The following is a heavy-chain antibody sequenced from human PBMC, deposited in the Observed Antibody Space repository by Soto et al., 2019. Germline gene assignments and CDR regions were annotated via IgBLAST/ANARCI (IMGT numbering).Heavy chain of an antibody. J-gene: IGHJ5*02. Sequence: SETLSLTCSVSGDSLRTGSYYWSWIRQPPGKGLEWIGYVYYTGSTNYNPSLKSRVTMSVDTSKNQFSLKLSSVTAADTAVYYCASRTATPNRFDPWGQGTLVTVSS. CDR3: ASRTATPNRFDP. CDR2: VYYTGST. V-gene: IGHV4-61*01. D-gene: IGHD1-7*01. CDR1: GDSLRTGSYY.